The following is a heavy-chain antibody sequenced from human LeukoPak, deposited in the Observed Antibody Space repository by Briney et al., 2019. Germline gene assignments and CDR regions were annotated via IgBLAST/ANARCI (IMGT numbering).Heavy chain of an antibody. CDR1: GYTFTSYY. CDR2: INPSDGIS. D-gene: IGHD3-16*01. CDR3: ARRLDLGYFDY. Sequence: ASVKVSCKASGYTFTSYYMHWVRQAPGQGLQWMGEINPSDGISTYAQKFQGRVTMTRDTSTSTVYMELSSLRSEDTAVYYCARRLDLGYFDYWGQGTLVTVSS. V-gene: IGHV1-46*01. J-gene: IGHJ4*02.